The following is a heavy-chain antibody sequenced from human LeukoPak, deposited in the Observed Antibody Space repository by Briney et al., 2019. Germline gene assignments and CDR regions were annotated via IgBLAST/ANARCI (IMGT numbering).Heavy chain of an antibody. Sequence: SVKVSCKASGGTFSSYAISWVRQAPGQGLEWMGGIIPIFGTANYAQKFQGRVTITADESTSTAYMELSSLRSEDTAVYYCARDDSCSSTSCYLPPATRYYYMDVWGKGTTVTVSS. D-gene: IGHD2-2*01. CDR2: IIPIFGTA. CDR3: ARDDSCSSTSCYLPPATRYYYMDV. V-gene: IGHV1-69*13. J-gene: IGHJ6*03. CDR1: GGTFSSYA.